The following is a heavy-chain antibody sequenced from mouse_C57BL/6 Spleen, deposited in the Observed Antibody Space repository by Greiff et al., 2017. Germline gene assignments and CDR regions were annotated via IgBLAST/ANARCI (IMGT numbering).Heavy chain of an antibody. CDR1: GYAFTNYL. V-gene: IGHV1-54*01. J-gene: IGHJ2*01. CDR3: ARGPRDYFDY. CDR2: INPGSGGT. Sequence: QVQLQQSGAELVRPGTSVKVSCKASGYAFTNYLIEWVKQRPGQGLEWIGVINPGSGGTNYNEKFKGKATLTADKSSSTAYMQLSSLTYEDSAVYFCARGPRDYFDYWGQGTTLTVSS.